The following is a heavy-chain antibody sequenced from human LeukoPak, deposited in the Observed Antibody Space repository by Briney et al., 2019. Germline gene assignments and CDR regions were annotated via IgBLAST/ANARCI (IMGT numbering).Heavy chain of an antibody. D-gene: IGHD6-19*01. CDR1: GGSISSYY. V-gene: IGHV4-4*07. Sequence: KASETLSLTCTVSGGSISSYYWSWIRQPAGKGLEWIGRIYTSGSTNYNPSLKSRVTMSVDTSKNQFSLKLSSVTAADTAVYYCARDRSARTWLVRGDWFDPWGQGTLVTVSS. J-gene: IGHJ5*02. CDR2: IYTSGST. CDR3: ARDRSARTWLVRGDWFDP.